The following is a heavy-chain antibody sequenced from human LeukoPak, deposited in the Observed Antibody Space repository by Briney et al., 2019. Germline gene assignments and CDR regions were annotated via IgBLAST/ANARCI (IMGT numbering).Heavy chain of an antibody. V-gene: IGHV3-48*04. CDR1: GFTFSTHD. CDR2: ISSRSSTI. J-gene: IGHJ4*02. D-gene: IGHD3-22*01. Sequence: GGSLRLSCAASGFTFSTHDLNWVRQAPGKGLEWVSFISSRSSTIYYADSVKGRFTISRGNTQNSLYLQMNNLRVEDTAVYYCAAGRGWLIDYWGQGTLVTASS. CDR3: AAGRGWLIDY.